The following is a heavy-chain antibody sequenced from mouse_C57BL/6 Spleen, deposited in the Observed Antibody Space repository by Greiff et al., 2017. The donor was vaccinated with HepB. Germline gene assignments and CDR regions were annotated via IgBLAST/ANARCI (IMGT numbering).Heavy chain of an antibody. CDR1: GYTFTDYE. V-gene: IGHV1-15*01. Sequence: VKLMESGAELVRPGASVTLSCKASGYTFTDYEMHWVKQTPVHGLEWIGAIDPETGGTAYNQKFKGKAILTADKSSSTAYMELRSLTSEDSAVYYCTALRAWFAYWGQGTLVTVSA. D-gene: IGHD1-1*01. J-gene: IGHJ3*01. CDR3: TALRAWFAY. CDR2: IDPETGGT.